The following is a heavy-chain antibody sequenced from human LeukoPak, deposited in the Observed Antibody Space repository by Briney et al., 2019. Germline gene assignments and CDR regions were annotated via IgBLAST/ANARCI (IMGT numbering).Heavy chain of an antibody. V-gene: IGHV4-4*07. CDR1: GGSIGSYY. J-gene: IGHJ3*02. CDR3: ARTYYYDSSGYLQGCAFDI. Sequence: PSETLSLTCTVSGGSIGSYYWSWIRQPAGKGLEWIGRIYTSGSTNYNPSLKSRVTMSVDTSKNQFSLKLSSVTAADTAVYYCARTYYYDSSGYLQGCAFDIWGQGTMVTVSS. CDR2: IYTSGST. D-gene: IGHD3-22*01.